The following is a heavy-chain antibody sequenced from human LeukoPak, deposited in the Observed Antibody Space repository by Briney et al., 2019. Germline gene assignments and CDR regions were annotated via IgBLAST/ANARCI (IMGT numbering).Heavy chain of an antibody. CDR3: AKDLSWWVTADY. V-gene: IGHV3-23*01. Sequence: GGSLRLSCVASGFTFSGNAMGSVRQAPGRGLEWVSGVGGDEKTHYADFVRGRFTISRDNSKNTVFLQLNSLTVEDTAVYYCAKDLSWWVTADYWGQGALVTVSS. CDR2: VGGDEKT. CDR1: GFTFSGNA. D-gene: IGHD2-21*02. J-gene: IGHJ4*02.